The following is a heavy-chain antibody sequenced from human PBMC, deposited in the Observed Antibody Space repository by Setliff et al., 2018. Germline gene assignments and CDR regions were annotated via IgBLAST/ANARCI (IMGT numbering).Heavy chain of an antibody. Sequence: GGSLRLSCAASGFTFSSYAITWVRQAPGKGLEWVSMISGSAQTTYYADSVKGRFTISRDNSKNTVYLEMNSLRAEDTAVYYCARTYSTPDAFDIWGQGTMVTVSS. J-gene: IGHJ3*02. CDR3: ARTYSTPDAFDI. CDR1: GFTFSSYA. V-gene: IGHV3-23*01. D-gene: IGHD2-21*01. CDR2: ISGSAQTT.